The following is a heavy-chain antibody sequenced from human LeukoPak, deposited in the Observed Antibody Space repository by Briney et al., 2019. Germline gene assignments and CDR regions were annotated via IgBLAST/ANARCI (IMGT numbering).Heavy chain of an antibody. Sequence: KSSETLSLTCTVSGGSISSGGYYWSWIRQHPGRGLEWIGYIYYSGSTYYNPSLKSRVTISVDTSKNQFSLKLSSVTAADTAVYYCARGYCSGGSCETHWFDPWGQGTLVTVSS. CDR3: ARGYCSGGSCETHWFDP. D-gene: IGHD2-15*01. V-gene: IGHV4-31*03. J-gene: IGHJ5*02. CDR2: IYYSGST. CDR1: GGSISSGGYY.